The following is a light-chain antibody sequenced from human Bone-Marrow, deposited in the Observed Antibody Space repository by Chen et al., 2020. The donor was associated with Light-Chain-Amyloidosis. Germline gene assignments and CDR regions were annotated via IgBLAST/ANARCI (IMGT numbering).Light chain of an antibody. V-gene: IGLV3-25*03. CDR1: DLPTKY. J-gene: IGLJ2*01. Sequence: SYELTQPPPVSVSPGQTARITCSGDDLPTKYAYWYQQKPGQAPVLVIHRDTERPSGISERFSGSSSGTTATLTIGGVQAEDQADYHCQSADSSGTYEVRFGGGTKLTVL. CDR3: QSADSSGTYEVR. CDR2: RDT.